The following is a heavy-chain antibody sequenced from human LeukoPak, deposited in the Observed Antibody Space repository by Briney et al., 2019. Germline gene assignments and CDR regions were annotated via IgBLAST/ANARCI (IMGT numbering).Heavy chain of an antibody. Sequence: GGSLRLSCAASGFTFSDYWMTWVRQAPGKGLEWVANINQDGSGEYYVDSVKGRFTISRDNAKNSLFLQMNSLRDEDTAVYYCVRFPTGFDYWGQGVLVTVSS. CDR3: VRFPTGFDY. V-gene: IGHV3-7*05. CDR1: GFTFSDYW. D-gene: IGHD4-17*01. J-gene: IGHJ4*02. CDR2: INQDGSGE.